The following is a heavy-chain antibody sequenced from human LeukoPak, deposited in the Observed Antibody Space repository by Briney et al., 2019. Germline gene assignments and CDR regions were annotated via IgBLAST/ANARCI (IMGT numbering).Heavy chain of an antibody. CDR2: ISSSSSYI. CDR3: ARGDYYDFWSGYFENYYYYGMDV. J-gene: IGHJ6*02. CDR1: GFTFSSYS. D-gene: IGHD3-3*01. Sequence: GGSLRLSCAASGFTFSSYSMNWVRQAPGKGLGGVSSISSSSSYIYYADSVKGRFTISRDNAKNSLYLQMNSLRAEDTAVYYCARGDYYDFWSGYFENYYYYGMDVWGQGTTVTVSS. V-gene: IGHV3-21*01.